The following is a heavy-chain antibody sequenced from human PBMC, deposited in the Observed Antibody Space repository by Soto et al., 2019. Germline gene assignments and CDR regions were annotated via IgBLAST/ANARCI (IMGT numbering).Heavy chain of an antibody. CDR3: ARVHIMVVAGSTFDY. CDR2: IYHGGTT. V-gene: IGHV4-38-2*02. Sequence: PSETLSLTCTVSGDSISSASYWGWIRQPPGEGPEWIASIYHGGTTFYNPSLKSRVSISVDSSKNQFSLSLTSVTAADTATYYCARVHIMVVAGSTFDYWGPGTLVTVS. D-gene: IGHD2-21*02. CDR1: GDSISSASY. J-gene: IGHJ4*03.